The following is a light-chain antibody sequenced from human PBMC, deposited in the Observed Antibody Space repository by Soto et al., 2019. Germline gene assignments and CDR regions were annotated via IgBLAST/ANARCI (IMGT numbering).Light chain of an antibody. Sequence: QSALTQPASVSGSPGQSITISCTGTSSDVGSYNLVSWYQHHPGKAPKLIIYDYTKRPSGVSDRFSGSGSGNTASLTISGLQAEDETDYYCCSYVRDSTYVFGTGTKVTVL. V-gene: IGLV2-23*01. CDR2: DYT. J-gene: IGLJ1*01. CDR3: CSYVRDSTYV. CDR1: SSDVGSYNL.